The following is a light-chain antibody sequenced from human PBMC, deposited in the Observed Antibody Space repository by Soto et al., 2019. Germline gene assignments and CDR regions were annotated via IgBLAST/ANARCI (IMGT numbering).Light chain of an antibody. CDR3: HQYNNWPQT. V-gene: IGKV3-15*01. Sequence: EMVMTQSPATLSLSPGERATLSCRASQSVSSNLAWYQQKPGQAPRLLIYGASTRATGIPARFGGSGSGTEFTLTISSLQAEDFAVYYCHQYNNWPQTFGQGTKVDIK. J-gene: IGKJ1*01. CDR2: GAS. CDR1: QSVSSN.